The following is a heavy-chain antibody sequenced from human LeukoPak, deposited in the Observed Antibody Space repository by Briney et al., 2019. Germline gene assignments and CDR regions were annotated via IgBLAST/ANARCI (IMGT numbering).Heavy chain of an antibody. Sequence: PSETLSLTCTVSGGSISSSSYYWGWIRQPPGKGLEWIGSIYYSGSTYYNPSLRSRVTISVDTSKNQFSLKLSSVTAADTAVYYCARHPSYSRAQRNWFDPWGQGTLVTVSS. V-gene: IGHV4-39*01. CDR3: ARHPSYSRAQRNWFDP. CDR2: IYYSGST. D-gene: IGHD6-25*01. J-gene: IGHJ5*02. CDR1: GGSISSSSYY.